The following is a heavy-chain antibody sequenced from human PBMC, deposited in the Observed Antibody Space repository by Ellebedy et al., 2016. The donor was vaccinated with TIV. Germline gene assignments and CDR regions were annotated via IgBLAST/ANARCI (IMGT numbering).Heavy chain of an antibody. J-gene: IGHJ5*02. V-gene: IGHV3-7*01. CDR3: VGFGVSNL. D-gene: IGHD3-16*01. CDR1: GFSFSNFW. Sequence: GESLKISCAAWGFSFSNFWMSWVRQAPGKGLEWVAHIKTDGSETYYVDSVKGRFTLSRENAKNALFLQMDGLRVDDSAGYYCVGFGVSNLWGQGAPVTVSS. CDR2: IKTDGSET.